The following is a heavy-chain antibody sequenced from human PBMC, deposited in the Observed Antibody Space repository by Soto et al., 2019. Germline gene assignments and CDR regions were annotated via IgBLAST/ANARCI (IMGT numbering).Heavy chain of an antibody. J-gene: IGHJ4*02. CDR1: GFTFSSYA. Sequence: EVQLLESGGGLVQPGGSLRLSCAASGFTFSSYAMSWVRQAPGKGLEWVSAISGSGGSTYYADSVKGLFTISRDNSKNTLYLQMNSLRADDTAVYYCARDKQKIPLSHHPDYWGQGTLETVAS. CDR2: ISGSGGST. V-gene: IGHV3-23*01. CDR3: ARDKQKIPLSHHPDY.